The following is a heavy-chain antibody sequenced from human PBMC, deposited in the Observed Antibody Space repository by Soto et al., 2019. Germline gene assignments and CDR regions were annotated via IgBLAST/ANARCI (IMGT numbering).Heavy chain of an antibody. V-gene: IGHV3-30*18. CDR2: ISYDGSNK. CDR1: GFTFSSYG. J-gene: IGHJ6*02. D-gene: IGHD2-2*01. CDR3: AKDQGQLPFYYYYGMDV. Sequence: QVQLVESGGGVVQPGRSLRLSCAASGFTFSSYGMHWVRQAPGKGLEWVAVISYDGSNKYYADSVKGRFTISRDNSKNTLYLQMNSLRAEDTAVYYCAKDQGQLPFYYYYGMDVWGQGTTVTVSS.